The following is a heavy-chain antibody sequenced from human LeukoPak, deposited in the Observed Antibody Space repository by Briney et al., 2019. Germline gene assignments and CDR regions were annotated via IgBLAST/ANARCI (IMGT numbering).Heavy chain of an antibody. J-gene: IGHJ4*02. CDR1: GGSISSYY. Sequence: TSETLSLTCTVSGGSISSYYWSWIRQPPGKGLEWIGYIYYSGSTNYNPSLKSRVTISVDTSKNQFSLKLSSVTAADTAVYYCARGGWFGEFYCFDYWGQGTLVTVSS. V-gene: IGHV4-59*08. CDR2: IYYSGST. CDR3: ARGGWFGEFYCFDY. D-gene: IGHD3-10*01.